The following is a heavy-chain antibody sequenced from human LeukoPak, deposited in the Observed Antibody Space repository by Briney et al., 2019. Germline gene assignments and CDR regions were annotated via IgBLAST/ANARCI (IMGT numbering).Heavy chain of an antibody. CDR2: INTNTGYT. CDR3: ARTNDYGDETYYFDY. CDR1: GYTFTSYA. Sequence: ASVKGSCKASGYTFTSYATNWVRQAPGQGLEWMGWINTNTGYTTYAQVFTGRFVFSLDTSVSTAYLKISSLKAEDTAVYYCARTNDYGDETYYFDYWGQGTLVTVSS. V-gene: IGHV7-4-1*02. J-gene: IGHJ4*02. D-gene: IGHD4-17*01.